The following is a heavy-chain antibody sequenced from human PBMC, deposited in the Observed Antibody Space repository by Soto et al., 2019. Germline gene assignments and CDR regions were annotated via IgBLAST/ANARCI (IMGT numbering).Heavy chain of an antibody. Sequence: ELQLVESGGGLVQPGGSLRLSCAASGFSVSSYYMSWVRQAPGKGLEWVSVIHTSGKTYYADSVKGRFITSRDNSENTLYLQMNSLRAEDTALYYCTREAEYDLWSGPGWFDPWGQGTLVTVS. J-gene: IGHJ5*02. CDR3: TREAEYDLWSGPGWFDP. V-gene: IGHV3-66*01. D-gene: IGHD3-3*01. CDR1: GFSVSSYY. CDR2: IHTSGKT.